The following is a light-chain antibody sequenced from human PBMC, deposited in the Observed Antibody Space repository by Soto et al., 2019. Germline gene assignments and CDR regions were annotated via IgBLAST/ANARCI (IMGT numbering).Light chain of an antibody. V-gene: IGLV8-61*01. CDR3: VLYMGRDTPYV. CDR1: SDSVSASHF. J-gene: IGLJ1*01. CDR2: NTN. Sequence: QTVVTQEPSFSVFPGGTVTLTCGLSSDSVSASHFPSWYQQTPGQAPRTLIYNTNTRSSGVPDRFSGSILGNRAALTITGAQAGDESEYFCVLYMGRDTPYVFGSGTKLTVL.